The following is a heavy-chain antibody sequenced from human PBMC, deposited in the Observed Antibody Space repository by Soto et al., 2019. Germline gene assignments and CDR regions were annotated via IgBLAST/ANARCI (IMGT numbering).Heavy chain of an antibody. V-gene: IGHV3-30-3*01. CDR2: ISYDGSNK. CDR1: GFTFSSYA. D-gene: IGHD5-18*01. J-gene: IGHJ4*02. Sequence: QVQLVESGGGVVQPGRSLRLSCAASGFTFSSYAMHRVRQAPGKGLEWVAVISYDGSNKYYADSVKGRFTISRDNSKNTLYLQMNSLRAEDTAVYYCARGGADTAMVTLSALDYWGQGTLVTVSS. CDR3: ARGGADTAMVTLSALDY.